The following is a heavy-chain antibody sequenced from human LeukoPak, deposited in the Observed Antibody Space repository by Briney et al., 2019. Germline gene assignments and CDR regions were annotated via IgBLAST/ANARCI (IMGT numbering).Heavy chain of an antibody. D-gene: IGHD3-22*01. CDR3: ARRKYYDSRWNDAFDI. V-gene: IGHV5-51*01. J-gene: IGHJ3*02. CDR1: GYSFSGYW. Sequence: GESLKTSCKGSGYSFSGYWIGWVRQMPGKGLEWMGIIYPGDSDTRYSPSFQGQVTISADKSISTAYLQWSSLKASDTAMYYCARRKYYDSRWNDAFDIWGQGTMVIVSS. CDR2: IYPGDSDT.